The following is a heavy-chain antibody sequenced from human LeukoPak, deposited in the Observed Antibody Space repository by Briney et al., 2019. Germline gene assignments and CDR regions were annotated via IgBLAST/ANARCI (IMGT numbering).Heavy chain of an antibody. Sequence: GGSLRLSCAASGFTFSNYGMHWVRQAPGKGLEWVAVIWYDGSDKYHADSVKGRFTISRDNSKNPLYLQMNSLRVEDTAVYYCARPVVLGAYLRGAYYFDSWGQGTLVTVSS. CDR2: IWYDGSDK. V-gene: IGHV3-33*01. CDR3: ARPVVLGAYLRGAYYFDS. J-gene: IGHJ4*02. D-gene: IGHD3-16*01. CDR1: GFTFSNYG.